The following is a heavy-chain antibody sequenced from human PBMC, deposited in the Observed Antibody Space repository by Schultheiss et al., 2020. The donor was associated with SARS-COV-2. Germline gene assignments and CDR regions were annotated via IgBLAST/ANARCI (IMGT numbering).Heavy chain of an antibody. D-gene: IGHD3-10*01. Sequence: ASVKVSCKASGYTFTSYGISWVRQAPGQGLEWMGWISTKNGITKYAQKLQGRVTMTTDTSTSTAYMELRSLRSDDTAVYYCARGSMFRGVVIGWRWGHYDYWGQGTLVTVSS. J-gene: IGHJ4*02. CDR3: ARGSMFRGVVIGWRWGHYDY. CDR1: GYTFTSYG. CDR2: ISTKNGIT. V-gene: IGHV1-18*01.